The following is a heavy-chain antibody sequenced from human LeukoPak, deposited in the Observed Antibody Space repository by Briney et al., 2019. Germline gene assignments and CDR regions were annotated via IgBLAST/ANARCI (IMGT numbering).Heavy chain of an antibody. V-gene: IGHV2-5*02. CDR2: IYWDDDK. D-gene: IGHD3-22*01. Sequence: SGPTLVHPTPTLTLTCTFSGFSLSTTGVGVAWIRQPPGKALAWLAIIYWDDDKRYSPSLKSRLTITKDTSKNQVVLTMTNMDAVDTATYYCAHLYYYDSSGFSRAFDVWGQGTMVTVSS. CDR3: AHLYYYDSSGFSRAFDV. J-gene: IGHJ3*01. CDR1: GFSLSTTGVG.